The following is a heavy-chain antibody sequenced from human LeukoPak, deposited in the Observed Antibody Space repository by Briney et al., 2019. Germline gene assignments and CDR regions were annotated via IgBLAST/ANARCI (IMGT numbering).Heavy chain of an antibody. J-gene: IGHJ4*02. CDR3: AQSQNYGDGFDY. D-gene: IGHD4-17*01. CDR1: GRSFSGYS. CDR2: INHSGST. Sequence: PSETLSLTCAVYGRSFSGYSWSWIRQPQGKGLEWIGEINHSGSTNYNPSLKSRVTISVDTSKIQFSLKLSSVTAADTAVYYCAQSQNYGDGFDYWGQGTLVTVSS. V-gene: IGHV4-34*01.